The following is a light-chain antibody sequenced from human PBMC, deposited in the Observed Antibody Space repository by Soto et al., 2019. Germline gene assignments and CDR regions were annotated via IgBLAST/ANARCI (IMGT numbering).Light chain of an antibody. CDR3: QAWDTSTGV. Sequence: QSVLTQPPSASGTPGQRVNISCSGSSSNIGSNYVYWYRQFPGTAPKLLIQRNNQRPSGVPARFSGSKSGTSASLAISGLRSEDEADYYCQAWDTSTGVFGTGTKLTVL. V-gene: IGLV1-47*01. CDR1: SSNIGSNY. J-gene: IGLJ1*01. CDR2: RNN.